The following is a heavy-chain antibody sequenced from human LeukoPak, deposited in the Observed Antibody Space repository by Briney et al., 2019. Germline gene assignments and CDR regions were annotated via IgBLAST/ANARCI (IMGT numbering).Heavy chain of an antibody. CDR3: AKDYGSGSYLLYYYYMDV. V-gene: IGHV3-23*01. CDR2: ISGSGGST. Sequence: GGSLRLSCAASGFTFSSYAMSWVRQAPGKGLEWVSAISGSGGSTYYADSVKGRFTISRDNSKNPLYLQMNSLRAEDTAVYYCAKDYGSGSYLLYYYYMDVWGKGTTVTVSS. D-gene: IGHD3-10*01. J-gene: IGHJ6*03. CDR1: GFTFSSYA.